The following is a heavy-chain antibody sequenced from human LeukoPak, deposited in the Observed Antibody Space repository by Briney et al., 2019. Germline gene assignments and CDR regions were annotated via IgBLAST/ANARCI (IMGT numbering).Heavy chain of an antibody. D-gene: IGHD6-25*01. J-gene: IGHJ5*02. CDR2: INHSGST. CDR1: GFTFSDYW. V-gene: IGHV4-34*01. CDR3: ARGGSIGAAGFDP. Sequence: GSLRLSCAASGFTFSDYWMSWIRQPPGKGLEWIGEINHSGSTNYNPSLKSRVTISVDTSKNQFSLKLSSVTAADTAVYYCARGGSIGAAGFDPWGQGTLVTVSS.